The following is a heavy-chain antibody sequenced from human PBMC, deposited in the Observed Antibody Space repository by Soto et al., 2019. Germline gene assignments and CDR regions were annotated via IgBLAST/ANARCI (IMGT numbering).Heavy chain of an antibody. J-gene: IGHJ6*03. CDR2: MNPNSGNT. D-gene: IGHD3-3*01. Sequence: ASVNVSCKASGYTFTSYDINWVRQATGQGLEWMGWMNPNSGNTGYAQKFQGRVTMTRNTSISTAYMELSSLRSEDTPVYYCARVKYYDFWSGYLNYYYYMDVWGKGTTVTVSS. CDR3: ARVKYYDFWSGYLNYYYYMDV. CDR1: GYTFTSYD. V-gene: IGHV1-8*01.